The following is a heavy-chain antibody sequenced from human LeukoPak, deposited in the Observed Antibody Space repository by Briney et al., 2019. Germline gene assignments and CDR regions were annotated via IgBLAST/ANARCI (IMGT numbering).Heavy chain of an antibody. CDR1: GFTFSSYA. V-gene: IGHV3-7*01. D-gene: IGHD6-19*01. Sequence: PGGSLRLSCAASGFTFSSYAMSWVRQAPGKGLEWVANIRQDGDEKYYVDSVKGRFTISRDNAKNSLFLQMNSLRTEDTAVYYCARDSTYTSAWGTPDYWGQGTLVTVFS. CDR2: IRQDGDEK. J-gene: IGHJ4*02. CDR3: ARDSTYTSAWGTPDY.